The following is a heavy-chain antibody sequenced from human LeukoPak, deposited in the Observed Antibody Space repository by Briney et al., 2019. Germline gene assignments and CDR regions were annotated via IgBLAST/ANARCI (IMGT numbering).Heavy chain of an antibody. J-gene: IGHJ3*02. Sequence: PGGSLRLSCAASGFTFSSYWMHWVRQAPGKGLVWVSRINSDGSSTSYADSAKGRFTISRDNAKNTLYLQMNSLRAEDTAVYYCALSFPSGDYELYDAFDIWGQGTMVTVSS. CDR2: INSDGSST. CDR1: GFTFSSYW. D-gene: IGHD4-17*01. V-gene: IGHV3-74*01. CDR3: ALSFPSGDYELYDAFDI.